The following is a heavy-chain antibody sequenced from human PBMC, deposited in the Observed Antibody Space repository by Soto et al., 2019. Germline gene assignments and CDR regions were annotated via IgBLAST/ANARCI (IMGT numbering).Heavy chain of an antibody. Sequence: QVQLVESGGGVVQPGRSLRLSCAVSGFTFSSYGMHWVRQAPGKGLEWVAVTYYDGSNKFYADSVKGRFTVSRDNSKNTLYLQMDRLRVEDTAVYYCASDPSGGTYASGPDYWGQGTLVTVSS. V-gene: IGHV3-33*01. CDR2: TYYDGSNK. CDR1: GFTFSSYG. CDR3: ASDPSGGTYASGPDY. J-gene: IGHJ4*02. D-gene: IGHD1-26*01.